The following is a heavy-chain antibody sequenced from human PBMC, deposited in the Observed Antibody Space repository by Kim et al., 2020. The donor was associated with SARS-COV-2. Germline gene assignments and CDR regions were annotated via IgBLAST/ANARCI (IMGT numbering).Heavy chain of an antibody. Sequence: GGSLRLSCAASGFTFSTYYMTWVRQAPGKGLEWVSVIYSGGNTLYSDSVKGRFTISRDKSKNTLYLQMNSLRAEDTAAYYCATHQYCCSPICLDYWGQGTLVTVSS. J-gene: IGHJ4*02. CDR2: IYSGGNT. D-gene: IGHD2-2*01. CDR3: ATHQYCCSPICLDY. V-gene: IGHV3-53*05. CDR1: GFTFSTYY.